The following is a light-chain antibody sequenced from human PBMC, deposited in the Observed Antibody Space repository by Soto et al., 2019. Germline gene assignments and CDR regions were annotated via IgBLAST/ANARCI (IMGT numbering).Light chain of an antibody. CDR1: QSVFSS. CDR2: VAA. V-gene: IGKV3-15*01. CDR3: QQYHRWTA. J-gene: IGKJ4*02. Sequence: EIVMTQSPATLSVSLGERVTLSCRASQSVFSSLAWYQQKPGQAPWLLIYVAATRPIGIPARLSGSGSGTEFTITISSLQSEDFAVYYCQQYHRWTAFGRGTRVEIK.